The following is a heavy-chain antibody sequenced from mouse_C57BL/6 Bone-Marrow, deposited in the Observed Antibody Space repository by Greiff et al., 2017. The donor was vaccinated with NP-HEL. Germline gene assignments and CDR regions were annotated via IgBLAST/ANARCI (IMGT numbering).Heavy chain of an antibody. CDR2: IDPSDSYT. CDR1: GYTFTSYW. D-gene: IGHD4-1*01. V-gene: IGHV1-69*01. Sequence: QVQLQQPGAELVMPGASVKLSCKASGYTFTSYWMHWVKQRPGQGLEWIGEIDPSDSYTNYNQKFKGKSTLTVDKSSSTAYMQLSSLTSEDSAVYYWAREGNWAYYFDYWGQGTTLTVSS. J-gene: IGHJ2*01. CDR3: AREGNWAYYFDY.